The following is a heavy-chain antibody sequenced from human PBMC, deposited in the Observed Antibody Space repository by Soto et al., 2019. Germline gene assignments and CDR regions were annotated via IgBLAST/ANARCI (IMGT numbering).Heavy chain of an antibody. D-gene: IGHD2-21*02. CDR3: ARHGTALTAVNWFVS. CDR1: GGSITSGSFY. V-gene: IGHV4-39*01. Sequence: SETLSLTCTVSGGSITSGSFYWGWARHSPGKGLEWIGSIYYSASVYYNPSLERRVTISADVSRDQFSLKLTSVTAADTAVYYCARHGTALTAVNWFVSWGHGTLVTVSS. CDR2: IYYSASV. J-gene: IGHJ5*01.